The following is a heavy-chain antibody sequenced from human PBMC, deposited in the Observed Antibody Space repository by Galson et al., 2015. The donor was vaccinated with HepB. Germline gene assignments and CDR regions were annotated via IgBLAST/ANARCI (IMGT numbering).Heavy chain of an antibody. CDR1: GYTFTGYY. CDR2: INPNSGGT. V-gene: IGHV1-2*02. J-gene: IGHJ1*01. CDR3: ARVADDDCGGDCYRSASPLGYFQH. Sequence: SVKVSCKASGYTFTGYYMHWVRQAPGQGLEWMGWINPNSGGTNYAQKFQGRVTMTRDTSISTAYMELSRLRSDDTAVYYCARVADDDCGGDCYRSASPLGYFQHWGQGTLVTVSS. D-gene: IGHD2-21*01.